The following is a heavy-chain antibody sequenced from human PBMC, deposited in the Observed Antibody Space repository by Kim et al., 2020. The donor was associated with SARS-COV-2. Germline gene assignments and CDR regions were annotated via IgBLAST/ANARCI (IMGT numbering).Heavy chain of an antibody. CDR2: IDPNSGVT. CDR3: ARDLDSGGWYDY. CDR1: GYTFSGYY. J-gene: IGHJ4*02. Sequence: ASVKVSCKASGYTFSGYYMHWVRQAPGQGLEWMGRIDPNSGVTNYAQRFQGRVTMTRDTSISTAYMELSRLISDDTAVYYCARDLDSGGWYDYWGQGTLVTVSS. V-gene: IGHV1-2*06. D-gene: IGHD6-19*01.